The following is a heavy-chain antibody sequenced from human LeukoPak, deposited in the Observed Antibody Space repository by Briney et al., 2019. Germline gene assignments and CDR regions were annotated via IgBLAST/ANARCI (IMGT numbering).Heavy chain of an antibody. CDR2: ISSSSSYI. CDR1: GFTFSSYS. J-gene: IGHJ4*02. V-gene: IGHV3-21*01. CDR3: ARMSKQQLGPLDY. Sequence: PGGSLRLSCAASGFTFSSYSMNWVGQAPGKGLEWVSSISSSSSYIYYADSVKGRFTISRDNAKNSLYLQMNSLRAEDTAVYYCARMSKQQLGPLDYWGQGTLVTVSS. D-gene: IGHD6-13*01.